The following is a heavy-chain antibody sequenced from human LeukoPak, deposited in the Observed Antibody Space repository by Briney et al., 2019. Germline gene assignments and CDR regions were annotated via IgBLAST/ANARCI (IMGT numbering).Heavy chain of an antibody. CDR3: ARDEAWVAGTYLVY. CDR2: ISSSSSTI. J-gene: IGHJ4*02. CDR1: GFTFSSYS. Sequence: GGSLRLSCAASGFTFSSYSMNWVRQAPGKGLEWVSYISSSSSTIYYADSVKGRFTISRDNAKNSLYLQMNSLRAEDTAVYYCARDEAWVAGTYLVYWGQGTLVTVSS. V-gene: IGHV3-48*01. D-gene: IGHD6-19*01.